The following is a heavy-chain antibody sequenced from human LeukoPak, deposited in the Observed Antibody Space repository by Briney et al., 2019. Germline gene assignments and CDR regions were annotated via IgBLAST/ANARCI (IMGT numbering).Heavy chain of an antibody. CDR1: GGSFSGYY. D-gene: IGHD2-15*01. J-gene: IGHJ3*02. V-gene: IGHV4-34*01. Sequence: SETLSLTCAVYGGSFSGYYWSWIRQPPGKGLEWIGEINHSGSTNYNPSLKSRVTISVDTSKNQFSLKLSSVTAADTAVYYCARGRYCSGGSCYPDAFDIWGQGTMVTVSS. CDR3: ARGRYCSGGSCYPDAFDI. CDR2: INHSGST.